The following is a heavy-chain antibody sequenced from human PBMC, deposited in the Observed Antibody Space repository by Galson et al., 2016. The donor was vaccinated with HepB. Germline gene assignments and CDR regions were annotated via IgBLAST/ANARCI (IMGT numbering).Heavy chain of an antibody. D-gene: IGHD2-2*01. Sequence: SVKVSCKASGYTFTSYDINWVRQAPGKGLEWMGWMTPISGGTGYAQKFQGRLTMTRDTSISTAYMELSSLTSDDTAVYYCARECGDILVVPATWGQGTLVTVSS. CDR2: MTPISGGT. J-gene: IGHJ5*02. CDR3: ARECGDILVVPAT. CDR1: GYTFTSYD. V-gene: IGHV1-8*01.